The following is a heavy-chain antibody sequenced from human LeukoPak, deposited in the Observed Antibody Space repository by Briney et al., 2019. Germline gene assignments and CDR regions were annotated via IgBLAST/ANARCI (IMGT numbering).Heavy chain of an antibody. J-gene: IGHJ4*02. CDR3: ARGQWLPVFDF. CDR1: GGFNTHYY. D-gene: IGHD3-22*01. CDR2: IYHSGST. V-gene: IGHV4-59*01. Sequence: SETLSLTCSVSGGFNTHYYWTWMRQPPGKGLELIGYIYHSGSTKYNPSLNSRVSISVDTSKNHFSLKLSSVTAADTAVYYCARGQWLPVFDFWGQGILVTVSS.